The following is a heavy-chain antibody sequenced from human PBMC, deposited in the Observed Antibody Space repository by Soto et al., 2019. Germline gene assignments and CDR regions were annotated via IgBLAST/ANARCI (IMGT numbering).Heavy chain of an antibody. Sequence: QITLKESGPTLVKPTQTLTLTCTFSGFSLSTSGVGVGGIRQPPGKALEWVALIYWDDDKRSSPSLKSRLTITKDTSKNQVVLTMTNMDPVDTATYYCEHQYYDFWSGLSALYGMDVWGQGTTVTVSS. J-gene: IGHJ6*02. V-gene: IGHV2-5*02. CDR1: GFSLSTSGVG. CDR3: EHQYYDFWSGLSALYGMDV. D-gene: IGHD3-3*01. CDR2: IYWDDDK.